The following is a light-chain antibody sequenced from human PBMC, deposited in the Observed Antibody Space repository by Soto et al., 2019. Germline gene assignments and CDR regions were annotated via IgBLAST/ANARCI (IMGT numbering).Light chain of an antibody. Sequence: DIQMIQSPATLSASVGDRITITCRASENIFKYVAWYQQTSGSAPNLLIYAASDLESGVPSRFSGSGSGTEFSLTIDNLQPHDSATYYCQHYNTRSIAFGGGTKVDVK. CDR1: ENIFKY. J-gene: IGKJ4*01. CDR2: AAS. CDR3: QHYNTRSIA. V-gene: IGKV1-5*01.